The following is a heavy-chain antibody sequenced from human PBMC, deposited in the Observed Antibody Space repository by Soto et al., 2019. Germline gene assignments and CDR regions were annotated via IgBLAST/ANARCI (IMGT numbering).Heavy chain of an antibody. D-gene: IGHD4-17*01. Sequence: PSETLSLTCTVSGGSISSGGYYWSWIRQHPGKGLEWIGYIYYSGSTYYNPSLKSRVTISVDTSKNQFSLKLSSVTAADTAVYYCARWDGSTVAFDIWGLGTMVTVSS. J-gene: IGHJ3*02. CDR2: IYYSGST. CDR1: GGSISSGGYY. V-gene: IGHV4-31*03. CDR3: ARWDGSTVAFDI.